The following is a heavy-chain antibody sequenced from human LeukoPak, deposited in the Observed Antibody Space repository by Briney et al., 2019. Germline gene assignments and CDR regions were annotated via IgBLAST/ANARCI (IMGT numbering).Heavy chain of an antibody. V-gene: IGHV3-30-3*01. CDR3: ASALYDFWSGYYGYSGPDI. J-gene: IGHJ3*02. D-gene: IGHD3-3*01. CDR1: GFTFSSYA. CDR2: ISYDGTNT. Sequence: GGSLRLSCAASGFTFSSYAMHWVRQAPGKGLEWVAVISYDGTNTYYTDSVKGRFTISRDNSKNTLYLQMNSLRAEDTAVYYCASALYDFWSGYYGYSGPDIWGQGTTVTVPS.